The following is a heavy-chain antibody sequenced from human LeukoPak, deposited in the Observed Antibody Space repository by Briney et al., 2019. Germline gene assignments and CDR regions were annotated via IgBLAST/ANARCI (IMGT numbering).Heavy chain of an antibody. J-gene: IGHJ3*02. D-gene: IGHD2-2*01. Sequence: PGGSLRLSCAASGFTFSSYGMHWVRQAPGKGLEWVAVISYDGSNKYYADSVKGRFTISRDNSKNTLYLQMNSLRAEDTAVYYCAKDRGVPAAMNAFDIWGQGTMVTVSS. CDR1: GFTFSSYG. CDR2: ISYDGSNK. CDR3: AKDRGVPAAMNAFDI. V-gene: IGHV3-30*18.